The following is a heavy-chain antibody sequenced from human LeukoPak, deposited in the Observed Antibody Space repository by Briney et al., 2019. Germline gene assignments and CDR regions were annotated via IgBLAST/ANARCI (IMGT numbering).Heavy chain of an antibody. CDR2: IRGSGANT. V-gene: IGHV3-23*01. D-gene: IGHD5-24*01. CDR1: GFTFGNYA. Sequence: GGSLRLSCEASGFTFGNYAMNWVRQAPGKGLEWVSSIRGSGANTYYADSVKGRFTVSRDNSKNTLYLQMNSLRAEDTAVYYCARAGRWLQLELFDYWGQGTLVTVSS. J-gene: IGHJ4*02. CDR3: ARAGRWLQLELFDY.